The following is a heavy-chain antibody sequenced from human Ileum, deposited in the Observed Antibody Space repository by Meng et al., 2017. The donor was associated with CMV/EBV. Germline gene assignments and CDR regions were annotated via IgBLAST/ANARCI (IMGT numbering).Heavy chain of an antibody. V-gene: IGHV3-74*01. D-gene: IGHD3-10*01. CDR1: GFTFSGSW. CDR3: ARDGSYKLDY. CDR2: VTSAGRT. J-gene: IGHJ4*02. Sequence: GESLKISCAASGFTFSGSWMHWVRQVPGKGLVWVARVTSAGRTSYAGFVKGRFTISRDDATSTIYLQMNSLGAEDTAVYYCARDGSYKLDYWGQGTLVPSPQ.